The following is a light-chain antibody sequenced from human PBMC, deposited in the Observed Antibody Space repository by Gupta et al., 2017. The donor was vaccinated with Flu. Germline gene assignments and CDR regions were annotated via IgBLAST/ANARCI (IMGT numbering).Light chain of an antibody. CDR2: EVS. V-gene: IGLV2-14*01. J-gene: IGLJ1*01. CDR1: SSDVGGYNY. Sequence: SALTQPVSVSGSPGQSITISCTGTSSDVGGYNYVSWYQQHPGKAPKLMIYEVSNRPSGVANRFSGSKSGNTASLTIAGLQAEDEADYYCSSYTSSSTRNVFGTGTKVTVL. CDR3: SSYTSSSTRNV.